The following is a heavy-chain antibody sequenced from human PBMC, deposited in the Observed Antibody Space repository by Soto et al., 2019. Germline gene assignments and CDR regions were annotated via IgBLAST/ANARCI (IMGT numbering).Heavy chain of an antibody. CDR1: GFTFSSYG. J-gene: IGHJ5*02. V-gene: IGHV3-33*01. Sequence: GGSLRLSCAASGFTFSSYGMHWVRQAPGKGLEWVAAIWYDGSNKYYADSVKGRFTISRDNSKNTLYLQMNSLRAEDTAVYYCARAGATNWFDPWGQGTLVTVSS. D-gene: IGHD5-12*01. CDR2: IWYDGSNK. CDR3: ARAGATNWFDP.